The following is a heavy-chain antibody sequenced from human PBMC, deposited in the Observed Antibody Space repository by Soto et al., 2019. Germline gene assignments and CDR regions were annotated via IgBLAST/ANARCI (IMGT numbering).Heavy chain of an antibody. CDR1: GYTFNTYG. D-gene: IGHD3-22*01. CDR3: ATAGNYDSSGRDF. CDR2: ISGSNGNT. J-gene: IGHJ4*02. Sequence: ASVKVSCKASGYTFNTYGINWVRQAPGQGLEWLGWISGSNGNTNYGQNLQGRVTMTTDTSTSTAYMELRSLRSDDTAVYYCATAGNYDSSGRDFWGQGTLVTVSS. V-gene: IGHV1-18*01.